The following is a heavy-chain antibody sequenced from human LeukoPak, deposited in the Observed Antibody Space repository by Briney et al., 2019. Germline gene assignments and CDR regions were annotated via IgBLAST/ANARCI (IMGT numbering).Heavy chain of an antibody. CDR1: GGSMSSSSYY. D-gene: IGHD6-13*01. CDR3: ARDGWYSSSWYVVYWFDP. CDR2: IYYSGST. Sequence: SETLSLTCTVSGGSMSSSSYYWGWIRRPPGKGLEWIGSIYYSGSTYYNPSLKSRVTISVDTSKNQFSLKLSSVTAADTAVYYCARDGWYSSSWYVVYWFDPWGQGTLVTVSS. J-gene: IGHJ5*02. V-gene: IGHV4-39*07.